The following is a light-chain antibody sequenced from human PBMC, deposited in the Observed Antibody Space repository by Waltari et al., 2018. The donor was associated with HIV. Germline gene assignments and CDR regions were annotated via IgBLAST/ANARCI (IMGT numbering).Light chain of an antibody. CDR2: GAL. J-gene: IGKJ5*01. V-gene: IGKV3-20*01. CDR3: QQYGSSPPIT. CDR1: QSVSSSY. Sequence: EIVLTQSPGTLSLSPGERATLSCRASQSVSSSYLAWYQQKPGQAPRLIIYGALSRATGIPDRLSGSGSGTDFTLTISRLEPEDFAVYYCQQYGSSPPITFGQGTRLEIK.